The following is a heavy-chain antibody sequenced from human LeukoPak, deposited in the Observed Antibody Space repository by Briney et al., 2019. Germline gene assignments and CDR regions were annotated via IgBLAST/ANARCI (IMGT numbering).Heavy chain of an antibody. CDR2: INHSGST. D-gene: IGHD1-1*01. Sequence: SETLSLTCAVYGGSFSGYYWSWIRQPPGKGLEWIGEINHSGSTNYNPSLKSRVTISVDTSKNQFSLKLSSVTAADTTVYYCATRYGYFDYWGQGTLVTVSS. CDR1: GGSFSGYY. CDR3: ATRYGYFDY. V-gene: IGHV4-34*01. J-gene: IGHJ4*02.